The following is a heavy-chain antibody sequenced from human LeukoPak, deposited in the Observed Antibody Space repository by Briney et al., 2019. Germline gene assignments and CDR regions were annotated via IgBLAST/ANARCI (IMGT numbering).Heavy chain of an antibody. CDR1: GGSISSSSYY. V-gene: IGHV4-39*01. CDR3: ARGALTPPQRYNYYGMDV. J-gene: IGHJ6*02. Sequence: PSETLSLTCTVSGGSISSSSYYWGWIRQPPGKGLEWIGSIYYSGSTYYNPSLKSRVTISVDTSKNQFSLKLSSVTAADTAVYYCARGALTPPQRYNYYGMDVWGQGTTVTVSS. CDR2: IYYSGST. D-gene: IGHD4/OR15-4a*01.